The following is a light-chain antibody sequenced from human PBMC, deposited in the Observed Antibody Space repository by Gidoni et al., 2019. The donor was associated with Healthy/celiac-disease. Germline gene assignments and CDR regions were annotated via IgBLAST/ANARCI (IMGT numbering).Light chain of an antibody. J-gene: IGLJ2*01. CDR2: DDS. V-gene: IGLV3-21*02. CDR1: NIGSKS. CDR3: QVWDSSSDHVV. Sequence: SSVLTQPPSLSVAPGQTARITCGRNNIGSKSVHWYQQKPGQAPVLVVHDDSDRPSGIPERFSGSNSGNTATLPISRVEAGDEADYYCQVWDSSSDHVVFGGGTKLTVL.